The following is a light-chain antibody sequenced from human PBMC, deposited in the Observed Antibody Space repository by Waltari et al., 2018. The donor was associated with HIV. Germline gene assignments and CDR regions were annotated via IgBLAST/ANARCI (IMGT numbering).Light chain of an antibody. V-gene: IGLV3-25*03. CDR1: ALAKQF. CDR2: KDT. Sequence: SFEVTQPPSVSVSPGQTARITCSGDALAKQFTYWYQQRPGQAPVLILKKDTERPSGIPERFSGSVSGTTVTLIISGVQAEDEADYYCQSTDTRGTLWVFGG. J-gene: IGLJ3*02. CDR3: QSTDTRGTLWV.